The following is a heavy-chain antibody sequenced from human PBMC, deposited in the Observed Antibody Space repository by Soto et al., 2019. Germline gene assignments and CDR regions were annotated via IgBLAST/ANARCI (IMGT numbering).Heavy chain of an antibody. CDR3: ARRMNGAGGWFDS. J-gene: IGHJ5*01. CDR1: GVSTRSSSYH. V-gene: IGHV4-39*02. D-gene: IGHD1-1*01. CDR2: VNQNGTQ. Sequence: PSQTLSLTCAVSGVSTRSSSYHWGWVRQPPGKGLEWLESVNQNGTQYYHPSLNRRVTISLDTSKSHFSLKVTSATAVDTAVYYCARRMNGAGGWFDSWGQGTPVTVSS.